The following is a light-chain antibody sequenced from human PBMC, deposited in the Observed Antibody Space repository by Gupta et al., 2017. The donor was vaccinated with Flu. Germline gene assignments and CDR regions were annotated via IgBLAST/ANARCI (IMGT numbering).Light chain of an antibody. CDR1: NSDIGAYNY. CDR2: EVN. V-gene: IGLV2-14*03. CDR3: SSSTGSYTS. J-gene: IGLJ2*01. Sequence: SCTGTNSDIGAYNYVSWYQQHPGKAPQLIIFEVNNRPSGISNRFSGSKSGYTASLIISGLQAEDEALFYCSSSTGSYTSFGGGTKLTVL.